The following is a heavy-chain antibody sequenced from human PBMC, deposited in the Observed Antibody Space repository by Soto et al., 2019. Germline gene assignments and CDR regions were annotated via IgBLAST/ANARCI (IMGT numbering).Heavy chain of an antibody. CDR3: ARSSWRVSSGLQYYYYGMDV. V-gene: IGHV5-51*01. Sequence: ESMTISYKRSGYSFTSYWIGWVRQMPGTDLEWMGIIHPGDPDSRYSPSFQGQVTISADKSISTAYLQWSSLKASDTAMYYCARSSWRVSSGLQYYYYGMDVCGQRTTV. J-gene: IGHJ6*02. D-gene: IGHD6-25*01. CDR1: GYSFTSYW. CDR2: IHPGDPDS.